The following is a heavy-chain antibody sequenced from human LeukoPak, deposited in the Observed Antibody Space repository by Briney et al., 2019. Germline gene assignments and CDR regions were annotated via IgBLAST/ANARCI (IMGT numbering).Heavy chain of an antibody. J-gene: IGHJ4*02. D-gene: IGHD1-26*01. Sequence: GGSLRLSCAASGFTFSSYWMSWVRQAPGKGLEWVANVNQDGSEKNYVDSVKGRFTISRDNAKNSLYLQMNSLRAEDTAVYYCARMYGGSYVDYWGQGTLVTVSS. V-gene: IGHV3-7*01. CDR3: ARMYGGSYVDY. CDR1: GFTFSSYW. CDR2: VNQDGSEK.